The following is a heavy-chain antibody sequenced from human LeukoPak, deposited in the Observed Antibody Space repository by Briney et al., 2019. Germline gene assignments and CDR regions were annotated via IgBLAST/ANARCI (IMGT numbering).Heavy chain of an antibody. D-gene: IGHD6-19*01. Sequence: SQTLSRTCTVSGGSISSGGYYWSWLRHHPGKGLEWIGYIYYSGSTYYNPSLKSRVTISVDTSKNQFSLKLSSVTAADTAVYYCARDRVLISSGWFDYWGQGTLVTVSS. CDR1: GGSISSGGYY. CDR3: ARDRVLISSGWFDY. J-gene: IGHJ4*02. V-gene: IGHV4-31*03. CDR2: IYYSGST.